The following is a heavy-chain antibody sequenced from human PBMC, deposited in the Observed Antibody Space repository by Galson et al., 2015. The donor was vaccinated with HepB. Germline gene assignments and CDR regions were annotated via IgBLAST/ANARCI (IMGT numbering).Heavy chain of an antibody. CDR1: GFTFSSYG. D-gene: IGHD3-10*01. CDR2: LSYDGSHI. Sequence: SLRLSCAASGFTFSSYGMHWVRQAPGKGLEWVAALSYDGSHIFYTDSVKGRFTISRDNSKNTLYLQMDSLRADDTAVYYCVKGQRNHYGSGNYYILEYWGQGALVTVSS. V-gene: IGHV3-30*18. J-gene: IGHJ4*02. CDR3: VKGQRNHYGSGNYYILEY.